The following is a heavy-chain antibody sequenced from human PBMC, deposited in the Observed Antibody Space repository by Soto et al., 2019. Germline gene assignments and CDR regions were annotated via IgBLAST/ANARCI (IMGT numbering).Heavy chain of an antibody. CDR2: INPNSGGT. V-gene: IGHV1-2*04. CDR3: ARDALRRTTGTIHLGY. CDR1: GYTFTGYY. D-gene: IGHD1-1*01. J-gene: IGHJ4*02. Sequence: ASVKVSCKASGYTFTGYYMHWVRRAPGQGLEWMGWINPNSGGTNYAQKFQGWVTMTRDTSISTAYMELSRLRSDDTAVYYCARDALRRTTGTIHLGYWGQGTLVTVSS.